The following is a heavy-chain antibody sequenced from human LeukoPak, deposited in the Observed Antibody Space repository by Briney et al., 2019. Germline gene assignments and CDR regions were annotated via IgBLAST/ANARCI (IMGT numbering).Heavy chain of an antibody. D-gene: IGHD5-18*01. CDR1: GFTFDDYD. CDR2: ISWNSGSI. J-gene: IGHJ4*02. CDR3: AKVYSYGRSSFPVGY. V-gene: IGHV3-9*01. Sequence: GGSLRLSCAASGFTFDDYDMHWVRQAPGKGLEWVSGISWNSGSIGYADSVKVRFTISRDNANNTLYLQINSLRAEDTALYYCAKVYSYGRSSFPVGYWGQGTLVTVSS.